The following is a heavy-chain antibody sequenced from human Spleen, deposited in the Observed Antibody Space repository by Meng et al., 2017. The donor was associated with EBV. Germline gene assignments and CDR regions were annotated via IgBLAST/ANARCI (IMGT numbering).Heavy chain of an antibody. CDR1: GGTFANYD. CDR3: ASSLGGSVAPV. CDR2: IIPLFGTT. J-gene: IGHJ4*02. Sequence: QVQVVQSGAEVKKPGSTVKVSCRASGGTFANYDVSWVRQAPGQGLEWMGGIIPLFGTTDYARKFKGRLTITADKSTLTAFMELSSLTSQDTAVYYCASSLGGSVAPVWGQGVLVTVSS. D-gene: IGHD3-16*01. V-gene: IGHV1-69*06.